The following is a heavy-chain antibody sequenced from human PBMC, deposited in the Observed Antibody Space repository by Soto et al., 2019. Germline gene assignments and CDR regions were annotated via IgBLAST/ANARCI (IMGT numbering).Heavy chain of an antibody. CDR1: GFTFSSFA. CDR3: AKGAVVRGVYDLDY. CDR2: ISGSGGST. D-gene: IGHD3-10*01. V-gene: IGHV3-23*01. Sequence: EVQLLESGGGLVQPGGSLSLPCAASGFTFSSFAMNWVRKAPGKGLEWVSAISGSGGSTYYADSVKGRFTISRDNSKNTLYLQMNSLRAEDTAVYYCAKGAVVRGVYDLDYWGQGTLVTVSS. J-gene: IGHJ4*02.